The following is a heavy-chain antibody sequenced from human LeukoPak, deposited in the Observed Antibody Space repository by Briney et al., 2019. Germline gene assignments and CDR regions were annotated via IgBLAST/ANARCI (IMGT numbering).Heavy chain of an antibody. Sequence: SETLSLTCTVSGGSISSSSYYWGWIRQPPGKGLEWIGSVYYSGSTYYNPSLKSRVTISVDTSKNQFSLKLSSVTAADTAVYYCARHHRVDIVATSYYYYGMDVWGQGTTVTVSS. CDR3: ARHHRVDIVATSYYYYGMDV. D-gene: IGHD5-12*01. J-gene: IGHJ6*02. CDR1: GGSISSSSYY. CDR2: VYYSGST. V-gene: IGHV4-39*01.